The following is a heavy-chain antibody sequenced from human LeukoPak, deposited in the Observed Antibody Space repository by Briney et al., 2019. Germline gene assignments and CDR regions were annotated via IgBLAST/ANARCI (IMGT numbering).Heavy chain of an antibody. J-gene: IGHJ4*02. D-gene: IGHD3-10*01. CDR2: IYYSGSI. Sequence: SETLSLTCTVSGGSLTSSTYYWGWLRQPPGRGLEWFGSIYYSGSIYYNPSLKSRVTITVDTSQHPSSLKPSYLTAPAPAVYYCARDLGAGSASFYVVYWGEGTLVTVSS. CDR1: GGSLTSSTYY. CDR3: ARDLGAGSASFYVVY. V-gene: IGHV4-39*07.